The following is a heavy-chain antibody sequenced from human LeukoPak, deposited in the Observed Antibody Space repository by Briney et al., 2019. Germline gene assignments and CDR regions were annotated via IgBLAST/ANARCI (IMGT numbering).Heavy chain of an antibody. CDR3: ARDLSEYYYYGMDV. CDR1: GFTFSSYS. J-gene: IGHJ6*02. CDR2: ISISSSYI. V-gene: IGHV3-21*01. Sequence: GGSLTLSCAASGFTFSSYSMNWVRQAPGKGLEWVSSISISSSYIYYADSVKGRFTISRDNAKNSLYLQMNSLRAEDTAVYYCARDLSEYYYYGMDVWGQGTTVTVSS. D-gene: IGHD2/OR15-2a*01.